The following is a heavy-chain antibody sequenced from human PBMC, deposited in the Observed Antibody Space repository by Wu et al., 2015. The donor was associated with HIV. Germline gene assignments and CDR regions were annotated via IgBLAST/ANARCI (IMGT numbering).Heavy chain of an antibody. Sequence: QVQLVQSGAEVKKSGASVKVSCKASGYSFTDYYMHWVRQAPGQGLEWMGWINPNSGGTNYAQKFQGKITMTRDTSINTAYMELRRLKSDDTAVYYCASTIVVVTALYFDYWGQGTLVTVSS. CDR3: ASTIVVVTALYFDY. CDR1: GYSFTDYY. V-gene: IGHV1-2*02. D-gene: IGHD2-21*02. J-gene: IGHJ4*02. CDR2: INPNSGGT.